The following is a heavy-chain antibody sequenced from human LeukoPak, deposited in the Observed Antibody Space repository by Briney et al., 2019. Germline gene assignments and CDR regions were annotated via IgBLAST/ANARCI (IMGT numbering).Heavy chain of an antibody. CDR3: ARGEMATITNDY. Sequence: PGGSLRLSCAASGFTFSSYSMNWVRQAPGKGLEWVSSISSSSSYIYYADSVKGRFTISRDNAKNSLYLQMNSLRAEDTAVYYCARGEMATITNDYWGQGTLVTVSS. J-gene: IGHJ4*02. V-gene: IGHV3-21*01. D-gene: IGHD5-24*01. CDR2: ISSSSSYI. CDR1: GFTFSSYS.